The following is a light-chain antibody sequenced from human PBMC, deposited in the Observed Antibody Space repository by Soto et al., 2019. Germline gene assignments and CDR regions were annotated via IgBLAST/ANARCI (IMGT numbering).Light chain of an antibody. J-gene: IGLJ1*01. CDR1: SSDIGGYNY. CDR2: EVS. V-gene: IGLV2-8*01. Sequence: QSALTQPPSASGSPGQSVTISCTGTSSDIGGYNYVSWYQQYPGKAPKLMIYEVSKRPSGVPDRFSGSKSGITASLTVSGLQAEDEAEYYCPSYTGSNNYVFGPGTKLTVL. CDR3: PSYTGSNNYV.